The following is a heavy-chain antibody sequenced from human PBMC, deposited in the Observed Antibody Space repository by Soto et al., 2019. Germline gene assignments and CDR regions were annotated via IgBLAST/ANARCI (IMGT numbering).Heavy chain of an antibody. CDR1: GFTFSGSA. Sequence: PGGSLRLSCAASGFTFSGSAMHWVRQASGKGLEWVGRIRSKANSYATAYAASVKGRFTISRDDSKNTAYLQMNSLKTEDTAVYYCIVADYYGSGSLTEDYYYGMDVWGQGTTVTVSS. D-gene: IGHD3-10*01. CDR3: IVADYYGSGSLTEDYYYGMDV. J-gene: IGHJ6*02. V-gene: IGHV3-73*01. CDR2: IRSKANSYAT.